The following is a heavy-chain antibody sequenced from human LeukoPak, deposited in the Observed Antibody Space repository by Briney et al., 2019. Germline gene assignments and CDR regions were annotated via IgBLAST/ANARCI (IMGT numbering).Heavy chain of an antibody. CDR3: ARGRSGSWTAFDI. CDR2: IKQDGSEK. D-gene: IGHD3-10*01. V-gene: IGHV3-7*04. CDR1: GFTFSSYL. Sequence: GGPLRLSCAASGFTFSSYLMTWVRQAPGKGLEWVANIKQDGSEKYYVDSVKGRFTISRDNAKNSLYLQMNSLRVEDTAVYYCARGRSGSWTAFDIWGQGTMVTVSS. J-gene: IGHJ3*02.